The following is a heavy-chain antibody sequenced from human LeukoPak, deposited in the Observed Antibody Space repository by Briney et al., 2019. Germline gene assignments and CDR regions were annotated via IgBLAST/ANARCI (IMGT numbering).Heavy chain of an antibody. D-gene: IGHD3-10*01. CDR3: AREGRMVRGVIPYFDY. CDR1: GGSISSGAYY. Sequence: SETLSLTCTVYGGSISSGAYYWIWIRQHPGKGLEWIGYIYYSGSTYYNPSLKSRVTISVDTSKNQFSLKLSSVTAADTAVYYCAREGRMVRGVIPYFDYWGQGTLLTVSS. CDR2: IYYSGST. V-gene: IGHV4-31*03. J-gene: IGHJ4*02.